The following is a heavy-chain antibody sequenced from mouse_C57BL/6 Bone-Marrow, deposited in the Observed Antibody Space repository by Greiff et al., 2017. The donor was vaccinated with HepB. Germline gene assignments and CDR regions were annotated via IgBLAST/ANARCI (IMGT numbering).Heavy chain of an antibody. J-gene: IGHJ3*01. D-gene: IGHD1-1*01. V-gene: IGHV1-64*01. CDR1: GYTFTSYW. CDR2: IHPNSGST. Sequence: QVQLQQPGAELVKPGASVKMSCKASGYTFTSYWITWVKQRPGQGLEWIGMIHPNSGSTNYNEKFKSKATLTVDKSSSTAYMQLSSLTSEDSAVYYCARSAGHYYGSSPFAYWGQGTLVTVSA. CDR3: ARSAGHYYGSSPFAY.